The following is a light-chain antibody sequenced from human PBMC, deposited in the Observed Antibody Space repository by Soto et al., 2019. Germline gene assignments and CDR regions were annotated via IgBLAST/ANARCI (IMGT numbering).Light chain of an antibody. CDR2: DAS. CDR1: QSIGNS. V-gene: IGKV3-11*01. J-gene: IGKJ2*01. CDR3: KQRVDWFT. Sequence: EIVLTQSPATLSLSPGQRATLSCRASQSIGNSLTWFQQKPGQAPRRVIYDASNRANGIPDRFSGSGSGTEFTITINSLETEEFAVYKCKQRVDWFTFGQGTKLE.